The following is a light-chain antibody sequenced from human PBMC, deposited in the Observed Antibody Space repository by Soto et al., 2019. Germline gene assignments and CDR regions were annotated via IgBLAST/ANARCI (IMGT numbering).Light chain of an antibody. J-gene: IGLJ2*01. Sequence: QSVLTQPPSASGTPGQRVTISCSGSSSNIGSNTVNWYQQVPGTAPKLLIYSNNQRPSGVPDRFSGSKSGTSASLAISGLQSEDVADYYCAAWDDSLNGHVVFGGGTKLTVL. CDR3: AAWDDSLNGHVV. CDR2: SNN. CDR1: SSNIGSNT. V-gene: IGLV1-44*01.